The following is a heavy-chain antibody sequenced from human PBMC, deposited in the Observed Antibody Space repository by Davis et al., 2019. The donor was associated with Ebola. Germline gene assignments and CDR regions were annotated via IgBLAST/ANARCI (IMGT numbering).Heavy chain of an antibody. V-gene: IGHV4-34*01. CDR2: INHSGST. Sequence: MPSETLSLTCAVYGGSFSDYYWSWIRQPPGKGLEWIGEINHSGSTNYNPSLKRRVTISVDTSKNQFSLKLSSVTAADTAVYYCARGGLYYDSNDYPGRWFDPWGQGTLVTVSS. J-gene: IGHJ5*02. CDR3: ARGGLYYDSNDYPGRWFDP. D-gene: IGHD3-22*01. CDR1: GGSFSDYY.